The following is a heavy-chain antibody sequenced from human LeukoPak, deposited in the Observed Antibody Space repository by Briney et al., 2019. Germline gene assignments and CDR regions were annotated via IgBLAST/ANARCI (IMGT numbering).Heavy chain of an antibody. V-gene: IGHV3-23*01. CDR1: GFTFSSYG. Sequence: GGTLRLSCAASGFTFSSYGMSWVRQAPGKGLEWVSAISSGGSTYYADSVKGRFTISRDNAKNSLYLQMNSLRAEDTAVYYCARDYSGWSLDPWGQGTLVTVSS. CDR3: ARDYSGWSLDP. J-gene: IGHJ5*02. D-gene: IGHD5-12*01. CDR2: ISSGGST.